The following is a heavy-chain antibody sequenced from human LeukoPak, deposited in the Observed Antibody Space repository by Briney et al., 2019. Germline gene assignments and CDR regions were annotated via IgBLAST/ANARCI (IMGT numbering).Heavy chain of an antibody. V-gene: IGHV1-69*05. J-gene: IGHJ6*04. D-gene: IGHD6-6*01. CDR1: GGTFSSYA. Sequence: SVKVSCKASGGTFSSYAISWVRQAPGQGLEWMGRIIPIFGTANYAQKFQGRVTITTDESTSTAYMELSSLRSEDTAVYYCARFGTGYSSSPGGMEVWGKGTTVTVSS. CDR3: ARFGTGYSSSPGGMEV. CDR2: IIPIFGTA.